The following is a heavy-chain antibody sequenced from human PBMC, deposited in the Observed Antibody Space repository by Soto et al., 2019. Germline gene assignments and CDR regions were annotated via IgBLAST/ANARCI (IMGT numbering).Heavy chain of an antibody. J-gene: IGHJ6*03. Sequence: GGSLRLSCAASGFTFSSYAMSWVRQAPGKGLEWVSAISGSGGSTYYADSVKGRFTISRDNSKNTLYLQMNSLRAEDTAVYYCAKDYYDFWSGYYTYYYYMDVWGKRTTVTVSS. V-gene: IGHV3-23*01. CDR1: GFTFSSYA. CDR2: ISGSGGST. CDR3: AKDYYDFWSGYYTYYYYMDV. D-gene: IGHD3-3*01.